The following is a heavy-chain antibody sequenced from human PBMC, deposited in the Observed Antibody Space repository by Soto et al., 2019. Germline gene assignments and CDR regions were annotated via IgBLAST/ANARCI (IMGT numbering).Heavy chain of an antibody. V-gene: IGHV4-30-2*01. CDR3: ARVGSQGGYFDY. J-gene: IGHJ4*02. Sequence: LSLTCAVSGGSISSGGYSWSWIRQPPGKGLEWIGYIYHSGSTYYNPSLRSRVTISVDRSKNQFSLKLSSVTAADTAVYYCARVGSQGGYFDYWGQGTLVTVSS. CDR1: GGSISSGGYS. D-gene: IGHD3-16*01. CDR2: IYHSGST.